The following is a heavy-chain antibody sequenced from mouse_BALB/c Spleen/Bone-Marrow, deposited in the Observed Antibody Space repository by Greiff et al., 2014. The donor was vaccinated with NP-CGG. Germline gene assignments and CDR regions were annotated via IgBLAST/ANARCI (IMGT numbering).Heavy chain of an antibody. Sequence: QVQLQQSGAELVKPGASVKLSCKASGYTFTSYWMHWVKQRPGQGLEWIGEINPSNGRTNYNEKFKSKATLTADKSSSTAYMQLSSLTSEDSAVYYCARCYYGNYFDYWGQGTTLTVSS. D-gene: IGHD2-1*01. CDR1: GYTFTSYW. V-gene: IGHV1S81*02. J-gene: IGHJ2*01. CDR3: ARCYYGNYFDY. CDR2: INPSNGRT.